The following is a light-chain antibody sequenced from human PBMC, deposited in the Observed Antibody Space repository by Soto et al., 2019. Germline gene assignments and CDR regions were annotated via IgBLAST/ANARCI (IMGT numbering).Light chain of an antibody. CDR1: QNIRSS. V-gene: IGKV3-15*01. Sequence: EVEMTQSPASLSASPGERVTLSCRASQNIRSSLAWYQQRPGQAPRLLIYDASTRATGIPPRFSGGGSGTEFTVTISSLQSEDFAIYYCQQYDIWPPYTFGQRTKVDI. J-gene: IGKJ2*01. CDR2: DAS. CDR3: QQYDIWPPYT.